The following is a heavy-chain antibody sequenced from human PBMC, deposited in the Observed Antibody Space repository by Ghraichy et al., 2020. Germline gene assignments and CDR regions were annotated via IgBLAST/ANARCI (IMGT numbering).Heavy chain of an antibody. V-gene: IGHV1-69*13. CDR3: ARAGLMATGLFDY. CDR1: GGTFSSYA. Sequence: SVKVSCKASGGTFSSYAISWVRQAPGQGLEWMGGIIPIFGTANYAQKFQGRVTITADESTSTAYMELSSLRSEDTAVYYCARAGLMATGLFDYWGQGTLVTVSS. D-gene: IGHD5-24*01. J-gene: IGHJ4*02. CDR2: IIPIFGTA.